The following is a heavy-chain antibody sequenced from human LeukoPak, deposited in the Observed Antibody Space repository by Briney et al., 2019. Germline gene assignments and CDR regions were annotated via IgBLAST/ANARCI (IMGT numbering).Heavy chain of an antibody. CDR3: ARPYYYDSSGYLY. J-gene: IGHJ4*02. CDR2: IIPILGIA. D-gene: IGHD3-22*01. Sequence: SVKVSCKASGGTFSSYAISWVRQAPGQGLEWMGRIIPILGIANYAQKFQGRVTITADKSTSTAYMELSSLRSEDTAVYYCARPYYYDSSGYLYWGQGTLVTVSS. CDR1: GGTFSSYA. V-gene: IGHV1-69*04.